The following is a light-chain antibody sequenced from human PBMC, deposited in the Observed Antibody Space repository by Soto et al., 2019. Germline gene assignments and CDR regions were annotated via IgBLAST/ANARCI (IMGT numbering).Light chain of an antibody. J-gene: IGKJ1*01. CDR1: RSVSTS. V-gene: IGKV1-39*01. CDR2: AAT. CDR3: QQSYSTRWT. Sequence: DIQMTHSPSFLAASVVDRVSITWLASRSVSTSLNWCQQKPGKAPKVLIYAATNLQRGIPSRFSGGGFGTEFTLTISSLEPEDFATYYCQQSYSTRWTFGQGTKVDIK.